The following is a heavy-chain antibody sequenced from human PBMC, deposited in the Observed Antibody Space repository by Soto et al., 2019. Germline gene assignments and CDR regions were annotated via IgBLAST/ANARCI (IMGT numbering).Heavy chain of an antibody. J-gene: IGHJ6*02. CDR2: ISSNSNRI. D-gene: IGHD3-22*01. V-gene: IGHV3-21*01. CDR1: GFTLRGYS. CDR3: ARQRYYYDSSGYLHGMDV. Sequence: EVQLVESGGGLVKPGGSLRLSCAASGFTLRGYSMTWVRQASGKGLEWVSFISSNSNRIFYGDSVKGRFTISRDDAKNALYLDMNSLGAEDTAVYHCARQRYYYDSSGYLHGMDVWGQGTTVTVSS.